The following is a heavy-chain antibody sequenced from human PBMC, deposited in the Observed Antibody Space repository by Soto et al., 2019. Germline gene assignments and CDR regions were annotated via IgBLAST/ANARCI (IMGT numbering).Heavy chain of an antibody. CDR1: GYTFTGHY. CDR3: GRGPSGQIVVFY. CDR2: IGPESGAT. V-gene: IGHV1-2*02. D-gene: IGHD1-26*01. Sequence: GASVKVSCKASGYTFTGHYIHWVRQAPEQGPEWMGEIGPESGATRYAQKFQGRVTMTRDTSITTVYMELKNLSPDDTAVYYCGRGPSGQIVVFYWGQGTPVTVSS. J-gene: IGHJ4*02.